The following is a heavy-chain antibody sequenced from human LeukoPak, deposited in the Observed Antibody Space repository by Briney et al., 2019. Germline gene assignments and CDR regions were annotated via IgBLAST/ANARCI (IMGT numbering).Heavy chain of an antibody. Sequence: PSETLSLTCTVSGGTISSYFWNWIRPPPGTGLEWIGYIYYSGSTSYNPSLKSRVTISVDTSKNQFSLKLSSVTAADTAVYYCARGTGYWGQGILVTVSS. CDR2: IYYSGST. CDR3: ARGTGY. CDR1: GGTISSYF. V-gene: IGHV4-59*01. J-gene: IGHJ4*02.